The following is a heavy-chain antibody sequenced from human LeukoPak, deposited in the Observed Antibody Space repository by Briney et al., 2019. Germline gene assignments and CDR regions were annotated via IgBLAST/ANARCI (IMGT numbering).Heavy chain of an antibody. V-gene: IGHV3-7*01. CDR2: IKYDGSEK. CDR1: GFTFRNYW. Sequence: GGSLRLSCATSGFTFRNYWMSWVRQAPGKGLEWVANIKYDGSEKYYEDSVKGRLTISRDNAKNSLYLQINSLRAEDTALYYCVRVAGFFDFWGQGTLVTVSS. D-gene: IGHD3-10*01. J-gene: IGHJ4*02. CDR3: VRVAGFFDF.